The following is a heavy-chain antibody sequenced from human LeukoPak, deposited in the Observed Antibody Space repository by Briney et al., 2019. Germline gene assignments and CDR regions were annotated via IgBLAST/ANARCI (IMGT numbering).Heavy chain of an antibody. J-gene: IGHJ4*02. D-gene: IGHD4-17*01. CDR1: GGSISSGGYS. CDR3: ARGTSYGDYSGY. Sequence: SQTLSLTCAVSGGSISSGGYSWSWIRQPPGKGLEWIGYIYHSGSTYYNPSLKSRVTISVDRSKNQFSLKLSSVTAADTAVCYCARGTSYGDYSGYWGQGTMVTVSS. V-gene: IGHV4-30-2*01. CDR2: IYHSGST.